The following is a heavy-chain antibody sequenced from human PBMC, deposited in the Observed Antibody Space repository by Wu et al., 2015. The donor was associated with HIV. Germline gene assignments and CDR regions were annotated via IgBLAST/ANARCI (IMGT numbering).Heavy chain of an antibody. J-gene: IGHJ4*02. CDR3: ARESGSYSFDY. CDR2: INPNNSAT. CDR1: RDTFSGYY. V-gene: IGHV1-2*02. Sequence: QVQLVQSGAEVKKPGASVKVSCKASRDTFSGYYMHWVRQAPGQGLEWMGWINPNNSATDYAQKFQGRVTITTDESTSTAYMELSSLRSEDTAVYYCARESGSYSFDYWGQGTLVTVSS. D-gene: IGHD1-26*01.